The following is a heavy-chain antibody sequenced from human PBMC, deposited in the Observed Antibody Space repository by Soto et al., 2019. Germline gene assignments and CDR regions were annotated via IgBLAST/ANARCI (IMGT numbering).Heavy chain of an antibody. J-gene: IGHJ2*01. D-gene: IGHD5-12*01. CDR3: ATLDPRDGYNPYWYFDL. V-gene: IGHV1-24*01. Sequence: GASVKVSCKVSGYTLTELSMHWVRQAPGKGLEWMGGFDPEDGETIYAQKFQGRVTMTEDTSTDTAYMELSSLRSEDTAVYYCATLDPRDGYNPYWYFDLWGRGTLVTVSS. CDR2: FDPEDGET. CDR1: GYTLTELS.